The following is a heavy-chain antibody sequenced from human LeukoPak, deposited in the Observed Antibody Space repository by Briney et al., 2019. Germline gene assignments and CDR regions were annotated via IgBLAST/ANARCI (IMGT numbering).Heavy chain of an antibody. J-gene: IGHJ4*02. CDR2: ISSSGSTI. V-gene: IGHV3-48*03. D-gene: IGHD1-14*01. Sequence: PGGSLRLSCAASGFTFSSYEMNWVRQAPGKGLEWVSYISSSGSTIYYVDSVKGRFTISRDNAKNSLYLQMNSLRAEDTAVYYCARTPGVTTRGFDYWGQGTLVTVSS. CDR3: ARTPGVTTRGFDY. CDR1: GFTFSSYE.